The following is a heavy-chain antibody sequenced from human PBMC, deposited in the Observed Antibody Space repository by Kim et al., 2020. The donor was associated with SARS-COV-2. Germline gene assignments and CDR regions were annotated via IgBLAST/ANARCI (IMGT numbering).Heavy chain of an antibody. V-gene: IGHV7-4-1*02. Sequence: ASVKVSCKASGYTFTSYAMNWVRQAPGQGLEWMGWINTNTGNPTYAQGFTGRFVFSLDTSVSTAYLQISSLKAEDTAVYYCASGVIAAAGTYYYYGMDVWGQGTTVTVSS. CDR1: GYTFTSYA. CDR2: INTNTGNP. J-gene: IGHJ6*02. D-gene: IGHD6-13*01. CDR3: ASGVIAAAGTYYYYGMDV.